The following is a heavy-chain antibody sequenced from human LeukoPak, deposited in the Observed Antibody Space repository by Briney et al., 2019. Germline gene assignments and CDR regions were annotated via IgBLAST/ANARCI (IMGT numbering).Heavy chain of an antibody. J-gene: IGHJ4*02. D-gene: IGHD1-26*01. CDR3: SRESGAFCPFGY. Sequence: SQTLSLTCTVSGGSISSGGYYWSWIRQHPGKGLEWIGYIYYSGSTYYNPSLKSRVTISVDTSKNQFSLKLTSVTAADTAIYYCSRESGAFCPFGYWGQGTLVIVPS. CDR1: GGSISSGGYY. CDR2: IYYSGST. V-gene: IGHV4-31*03.